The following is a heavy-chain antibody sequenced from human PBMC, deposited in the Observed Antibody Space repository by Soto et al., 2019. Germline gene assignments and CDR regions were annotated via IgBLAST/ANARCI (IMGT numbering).Heavy chain of an antibody. CDR3: ARHDGDSSGGPFWLDP. CDR1: GYTFTGYY. V-gene: IGHV1-2*02. CDR2: INPNSGGT. Sequence: GASVKVSCKASGYTFTGYYMHWVRQAPGQGLEWMGWINPNSGGTNYAQKFQGRVTMTRDTSISTAYMELSRLRSDDTAVYYCARHDGDSSGGPFWLDPWGQGTLVTVYS. D-gene: IGHD6-19*01. J-gene: IGHJ5*02.